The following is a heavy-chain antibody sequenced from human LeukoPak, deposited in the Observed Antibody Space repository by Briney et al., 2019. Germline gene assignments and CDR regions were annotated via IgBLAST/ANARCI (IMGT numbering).Heavy chain of an antibody. CDR1: GGTFSSYA. V-gene: IGHV1-69*05. J-gene: IGHJ4*02. D-gene: IGHD3-22*01. Sequence: SVKVSCKASGGTFSSYAISWVRQAPGQGLEWMGRIIPIFGTANYAQKFQGRVTITTDESTSTAYMELSSLRSEDTAVYYCAKGEGAWGYYDSSGEGYFDYWGQGTLVTVSS. CDR3: AKGEGAWGYYDSSGEGYFDY. CDR2: IIPIFGTA.